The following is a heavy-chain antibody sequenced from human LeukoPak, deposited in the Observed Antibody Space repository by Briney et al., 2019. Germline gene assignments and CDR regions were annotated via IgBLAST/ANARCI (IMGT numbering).Heavy chain of an antibody. J-gene: IGHJ5*02. CDR1: GFTVSSNY. D-gene: IGHD3-22*01. Sequence: PGGSLRLSCAASGFTVSSNYMSWVRQAPGKGLEWVSVIYSGGSTYYADSVKVRFTISRDNSKNTLYLQMNSLRAEDTAVYYCARVGNSGYYDSTGYWASWFDPWGQGTLVTVSS. CDR3: ARVGNSGYYDSTGYWASWFDP. CDR2: IYSGGST. V-gene: IGHV3-53*01.